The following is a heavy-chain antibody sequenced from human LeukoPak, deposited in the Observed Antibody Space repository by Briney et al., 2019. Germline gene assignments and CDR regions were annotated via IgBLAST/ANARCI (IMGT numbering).Heavy chain of an antibody. Sequence: TGGSLRLSCAASGYNFRSHEMNWVRQAPGKGLEWISYISTLSNTIYYADSVKGRFTISRDNAKNSVYLQMNRLRVEDTAVYYCARAQELDYWGQGTLVTVSS. D-gene: IGHD1-1*01. V-gene: IGHV3-48*03. CDR1: GYNFRSHE. CDR2: ISTLSNTI. J-gene: IGHJ4*02. CDR3: ARAQELDY.